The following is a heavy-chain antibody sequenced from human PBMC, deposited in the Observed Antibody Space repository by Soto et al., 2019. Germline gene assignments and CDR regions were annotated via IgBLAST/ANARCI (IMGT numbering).Heavy chain of an antibody. CDR1: GFTFSRYA. CDR2: ISDSAST. J-gene: IGHJ6*02. Sequence: GGSLRLSCTASGFTFSRYAMSWVRQAPGKGLEWVSTISDSASTYYAESVKGRLTISRDNSKHTLYLQMNSLRAEDTAVYYCARVVAYGMDVWGQGTTVTVSS. CDR3: ARVVAYGMDV. D-gene: IGHD3-10*01. V-gene: IGHV3-23*01.